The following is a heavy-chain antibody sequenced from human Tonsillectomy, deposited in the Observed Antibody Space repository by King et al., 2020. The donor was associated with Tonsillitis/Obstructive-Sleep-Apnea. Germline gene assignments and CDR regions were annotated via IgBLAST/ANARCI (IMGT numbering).Heavy chain of an antibody. CDR3: ARGAVIVPAALVYMDV. V-gene: IGHV3-74*01. J-gene: IGHJ6*03. CDR2: INSDGSRT. CDR1: GFTFSSYW. Sequence: VQLVESGGGLVQPGGSLRLSCAASGFTFSSYWMHWVRQAPGKGLVWVSRINSDGSRTTYADSVKGRFTISRGNAKNTQYLQMNSLRAEDTAVYYCARGAVIVPAALVYMDVWGKGTTVTVSS. D-gene: IGHD2-2*01.